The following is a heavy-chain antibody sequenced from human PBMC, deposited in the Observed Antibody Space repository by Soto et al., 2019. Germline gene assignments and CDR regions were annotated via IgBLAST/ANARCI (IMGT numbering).Heavy chain of an antibody. Sequence: ASVKVSCKASGGTFSSYAISWVRQAPGQGLEWMGGIIPIFGTANYAQKFQGRVTITADESTSTAYMELSSLRAEDTAVYYCAKDQVSVTTHPYYFDYWGQGTLVTVSS. D-gene: IGHD4-4*01. CDR1: GGTFSSYA. J-gene: IGHJ4*02. CDR2: IIPIFGTA. V-gene: IGHV1-69*13. CDR3: AKDQVSVTTHPYYFDY.